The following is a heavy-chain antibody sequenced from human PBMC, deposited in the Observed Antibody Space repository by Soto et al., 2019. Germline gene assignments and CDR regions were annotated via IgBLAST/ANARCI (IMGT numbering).Heavy chain of an antibody. Sequence: QVQLVESGGGVVQPGRPLRLSSAASGFTFSSYAMHWVRQAPGKGLGWVPVISYDGSNKYYADSVNGRFTISRDNSKNTLYLQMNSLRAEDTAVYYCARDPGDFCSGYRNYYYYYGMDVWGQGSTVTVSS. D-gene: IGHD3-3*01. V-gene: IGHV3-30-3*01. CDR2: ISYDGSNK. J-gene: IGHJ6*02. CDR1: GFTFSSYA. CDR3: ARDPGDFCSGYRNYYYYYGMDV.